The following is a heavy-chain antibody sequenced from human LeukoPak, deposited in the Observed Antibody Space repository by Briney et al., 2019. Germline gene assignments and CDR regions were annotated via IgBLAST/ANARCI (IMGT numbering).Heavy chain of an antibody. D-gene: IGHD6-13*01. CDR2: ISGSGGST. J-gene: IGHJ6*02. Sequence: GGSLRLSCAASGFTFSSYDMNWVRQAPGKGLEWVSGISGSGGSTYYADSVKGRFTISRDNAKNSLYLQMNSLRAEDTAVYYCASNIAAAPYYYYGMDVWGQGTTVTVSS. CDR3: ASNIAAAPYYYYGMDV. V-gene: IGHV3-23*01. CDR1: GFTFSSYD.